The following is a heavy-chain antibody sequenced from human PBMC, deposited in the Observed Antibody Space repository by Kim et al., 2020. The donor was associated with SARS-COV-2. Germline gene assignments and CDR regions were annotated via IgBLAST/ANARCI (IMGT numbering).Heavy chain of an antibody. CDR1: GFTVINNY. D-gene: IGHD3-10*01. Sequence: GGSLSLSCAASGFTVINNYMSWVRQAPGKGLECVSVIYSGSNTYYADSVKGRFTISRDNSKNTLYLQMNSLRTEDTAVFYCARADSRGYYYGMDVWGQGIMVTVSS. V-gene: IGHV3-66*02. J-gene: IGHJ6*02. CDR2: IYSGSNT. CDR3: ARADSRGYYYGMDV.